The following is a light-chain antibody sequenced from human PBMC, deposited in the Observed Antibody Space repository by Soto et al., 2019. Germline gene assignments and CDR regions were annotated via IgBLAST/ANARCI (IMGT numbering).Light chain of an antibody. Sequence: QSAPTQPDSVSGSPGQSITISCTGTSSDVGGYNYVSWYQQHPGKAPKLTIYEVSNRPSWVYDRFSGSRSGNTASLTISGLQAEDEADYYCSSYAGSNNFVFGGGTKVTVL. V-gene: IGLV2-14*01. CDR1: SSDVGGYNY. CDR3: SSYAGSNNFV. J-gene: IGLJ2*01. CDR2: EVS.